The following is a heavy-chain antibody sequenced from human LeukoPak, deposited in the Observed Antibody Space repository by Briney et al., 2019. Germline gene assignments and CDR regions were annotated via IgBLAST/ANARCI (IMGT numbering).Heavy chain of an antibody. Sequence: SETLSLTCAVYGGSFSGYYWSWIRQPPGKGLEWIGEINHSGSTKYNPSLKSRVIISVDTSNNQFSLKLSSVTAADTAVYYCARGAVGVVVPAAIGWFDPWGQGTLVTVSS. D-gene: IGHD2-2*02. CDR2: INHSGST. V-gene: IGHV4-34*01. CDR3: ARGAVGVVVPAAIGWFDP. J-gene: IGHJ5*02. CDR1: GGSFSGYY.